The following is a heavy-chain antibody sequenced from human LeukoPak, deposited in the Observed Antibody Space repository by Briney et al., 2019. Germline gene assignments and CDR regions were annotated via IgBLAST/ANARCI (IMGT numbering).Heavy chain of an antibody. J-gene: IGHJ4*02. D-gene: IGHD1-1*01. CDR2: IYYSGST. Sequence: PSETLSLACTVSGDSITSSSYYWGWIRQPPGKGLEWIGSIYYSGSTYYTPSLKSRVIISVDTSKNQFSLKLSSVTAADTAVYYCARFFPTGTPSSAFDYWGQGTLVTVSS. CDR1: GDSITSSSYY. CDR3: ARFFPTGTPSSAFDY. V-gene: IGHV4-39*07.